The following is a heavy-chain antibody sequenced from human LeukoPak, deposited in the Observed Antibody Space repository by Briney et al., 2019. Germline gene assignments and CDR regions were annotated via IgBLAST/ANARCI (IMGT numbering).Heavy chain of an antibody. CDR2: IYHSGST. CDR1: GYSISSGYY. Sequence: ASETLSLTCAVSGYSISSGYYWGWIRQPPGKGLEWIGSIYHSGSTYYNPSLKSRVTISVDTSKNQFSLKLSSVTAADTAVYYCARHSRPANWFGPWGQGTLVTVSS. J-gene: IGHJ5*02. CDR3: ARHSRPANWFGP. V-gene: IGHV4-38-2*01.